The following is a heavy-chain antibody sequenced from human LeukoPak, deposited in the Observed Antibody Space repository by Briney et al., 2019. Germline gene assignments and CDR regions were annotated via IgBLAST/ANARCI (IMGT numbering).Heavy chain of an antibody. V-gene: IGHV3-21*01. CDR2: ISSSSSYI. D-gene: IGHD4-17*01. J-gene: IGHJ3*01. CDR3: ARDLRVGYDYGDYDDS. CDR1: GFTFSSYS. Sequence: GGSLRLSCAASGFTFSSYSMNWVRQAPGKGLEWVSSISSSSSYIYYADSVKGRFTISRDNAKNPLYLQMNSLRAEDTAVYYCARDLRVGYDYGDYDDSWGQGTMVTVSS.